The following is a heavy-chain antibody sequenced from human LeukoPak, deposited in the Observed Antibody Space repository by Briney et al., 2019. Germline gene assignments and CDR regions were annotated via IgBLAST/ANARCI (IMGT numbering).Heavy chain of an antibody. Sequence: GGSLRLSCAASGFTFSSYWMSWVRQAPGKGLEWVANIKQDGSEKYYVDSVKGRFTISRDNAKNSLYLQMNSLRAEGTAVYYCARASGYSYGSDAFDIWGQGTMVTVSS. CDR3: ARASGYSYGSDAFDI. CDR2: IKQDGSEK. J-gene: IGHJ3*02. D-gene: IGHD5-18*01. V-gene: IGHV3-7*01. CDR1: GFTFSSYW.